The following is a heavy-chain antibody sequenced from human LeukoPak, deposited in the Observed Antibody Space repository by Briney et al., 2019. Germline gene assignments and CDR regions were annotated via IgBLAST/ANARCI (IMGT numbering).Heavy chain of an antibody. CDR3: ARDQYYDSSALGH. D-gene: IGHD3-22*01. CDR1: GFTFRSYS. Sequence: GGPLRLSCAASGFTFRSYSMNWVRQAPGKGLEWVSSISSSSSYIYYADSAKGRFTISRDNAKNSLYLQMNSLRAEDTAVYYCARDQYYDSSALGHWGQGTLVSVSS. V-gene: IGHV3-21*01. CDR2: ISSSSSYI. J-gene: IGHJ4*02.